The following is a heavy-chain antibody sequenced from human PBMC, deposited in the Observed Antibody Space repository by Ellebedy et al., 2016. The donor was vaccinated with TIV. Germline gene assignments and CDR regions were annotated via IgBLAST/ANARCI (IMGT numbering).Heavy chain of an antibody. Sequence: GESLKISXAASGFTFSSYAMNWVRQAPGKGLEWVSGITGGGSNTYYADSVRGRFTISRDNSRNSLFLQMNSLRVEDTAVYYCAKTRYGSGWCYFAYWGQGALVTVSS. CDR1: GFTFSSYA. V-gene: IGHV3-23*01. CDR3: AKTRYGSGWCYFAY. J-gene: IGHJ4*02. D-gene: IGHD6-19*01. CDR2: ITGGGSNT.